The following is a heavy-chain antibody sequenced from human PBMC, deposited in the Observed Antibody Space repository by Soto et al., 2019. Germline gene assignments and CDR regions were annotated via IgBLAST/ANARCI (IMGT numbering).Heavy chain of an antibody. CDR1: GFTFSSYS. V-gene: IGHV3-21*01. J-gene: IGHJ4*02. CDR3: ARDRYTYGLFDY. CDR2: ISSSSSYI. Sequence: EVQLVESGGGLVKPGGSLRLSCAASGFTFSSYSMNWVRQAPGKGLEWVSSISSSSSYIYYADSVKGRFTISRDNARNSLYLQMNSLRAEDTAVYYCARDRYTYGLFDYWGQGTLVTVSS. D-gene: IGHD2-2*02.